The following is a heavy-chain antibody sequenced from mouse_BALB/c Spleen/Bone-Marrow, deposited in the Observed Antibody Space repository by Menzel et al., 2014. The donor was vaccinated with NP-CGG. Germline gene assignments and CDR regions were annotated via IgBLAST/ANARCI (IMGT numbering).Heavy chain of an antibody. J-gene: IGHJ1*01. V-gene: IGHV1-9*01. D-gene: IGHD1-1*01. CDR2: ILPGSGST. Sequence: QVQLQQSGAELMKPGASVKISCKATGYTFSSYWIEWVKRRPGHGLEWIGEILPGSGSTNYNEKFKGKATFTADTSSNTAYMQLSSLTSEDSAVYYCVREDGLWYFDVWGAGTTVTVSS. CDR1: GYTFSSYW. CDR3: VREDGLWYFDV.